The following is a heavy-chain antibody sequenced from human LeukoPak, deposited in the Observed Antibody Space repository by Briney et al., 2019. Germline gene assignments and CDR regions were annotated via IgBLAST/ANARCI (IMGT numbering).Heavy chain of an antibody. Sequence: PSQTLSLTCAVSGGTIYSVGYSWSSLRQPPGKGLEWIGYIYHSGSTYYNPSLKSRVTISVDRSKNQFSLKLSSVTAADMAVYYWARESANLYDSSGYYFDYWGQGTLVTVSS. J-gene: IGHJ4*02. CDR3: ARESANLYDSSGYYFDY. D-gene: IGHD3-22*01. CDR2: IYHSGST. V-gene: IGHV4-30-2*01. CDR1: GGTIYSVGYS.